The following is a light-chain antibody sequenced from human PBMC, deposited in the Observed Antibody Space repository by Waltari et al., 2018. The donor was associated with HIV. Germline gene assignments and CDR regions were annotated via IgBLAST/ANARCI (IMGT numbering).Light chain of an antibody. Sequence: DIQMTQSPSSLSASVGDRVTITCRASQGIANYLAWYQQKPGKVPELLIYGASALQPGAPSRFSGSGSWTDFTLTITSLQPEDAATYFCQRYNRAPRTFGLGTKVEIK. V-gene: IGKV1-27*01. J-gene: IGKJ1*01. CDR2: GAS. CDR3: QRYNRAPRT. CDR1: QGIANY.